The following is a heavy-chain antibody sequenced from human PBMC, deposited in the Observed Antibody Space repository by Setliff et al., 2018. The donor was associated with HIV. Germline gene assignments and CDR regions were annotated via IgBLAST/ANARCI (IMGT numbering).Heavy chain of an antibody. D-gene: IGHD2-2*01. CDR2: ISSSSRSK. Sequence: GGSLRLSCEASGFTFSTYSMNWVRQAPGKGLEWVSSISSSSRSKYYADSVKGRFTISRDNAKNSLYLQMNSLTAEDTAVYYCATAPGYCSSTSCQGAFDIWGQGTMVTVSS. CDR1: GFTFSTYS. J-gene: IGHJ3*02. CDR3: ATAPGYCSSTSCQGAFDI. V-gene: IGHV3-21*04.